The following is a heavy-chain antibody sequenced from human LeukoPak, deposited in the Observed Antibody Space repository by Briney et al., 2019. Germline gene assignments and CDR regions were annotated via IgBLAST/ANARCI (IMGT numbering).Heavy chain of an antibody. V-gene: IGHV4-34*01. Sequence: NTSETLSLTCAVYGGSFSGYYWSWIRQPPGKGLEWIGEINHSGSTNYNPSLKSRVTISVDTSKNQFSLKLSSVTAADTAVYYCARRPTRYYDSSGYLDYWGQGTLVTVSS. J-gene: IGHJ4*02. CDR3: ARRPTRYYDSSGYLDY. D-gene: IGHD3-22*01. CDR2: INHSGST. CDR1: GGSFSGYY.